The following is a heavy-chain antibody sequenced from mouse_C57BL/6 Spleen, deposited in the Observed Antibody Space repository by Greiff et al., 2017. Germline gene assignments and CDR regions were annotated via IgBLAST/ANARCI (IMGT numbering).Heavy chain of an antibody. Sequence: EVQLQESGPGLVKPSQSLSLTCSVTGYSITSGYYWNWIRQFPGNKLEWMGYISYDGSNNYNPSLKNRISITRDTSKNQFFLKLNSVTTEDTATYYCARESTVRGSSSWFAYWGQGTLVTVSA. CDR3: ARESTVRGSSSWFAY. CDR1: GYSITSGYY. J-gene: IGHJ3*01. D-gene: IGHD1-1*01. V-gene: IGHV3-6*01. CDR2: ISYDGSN.